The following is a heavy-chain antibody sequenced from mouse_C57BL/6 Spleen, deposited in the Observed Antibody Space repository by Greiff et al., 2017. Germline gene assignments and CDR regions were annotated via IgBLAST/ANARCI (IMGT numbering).Heavy chain of an antibody. CDR3: ATEGITPVPPGFAY. CDR2: INPNYGTT. J-gene: IGHJ3*01. Sequence: EVQLQQSGPELVKPGASVKISCKASGYSFTDYNMNWVKQSNGKSLEWIGVINPNYGTTSYNQKFKGKATLTVDQSSSTAYMQLNSLTSEDSAVYYCATEGITPVPPGFAYWGQGTLVTVSA. D-gene: IGHD1-1*01. CDR1: GYSFTDYN. V-gene: IGHV1-39*01.